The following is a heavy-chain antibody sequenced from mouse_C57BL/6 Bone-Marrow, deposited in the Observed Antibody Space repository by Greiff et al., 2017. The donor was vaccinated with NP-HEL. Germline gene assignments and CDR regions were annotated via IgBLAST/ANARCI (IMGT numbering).Heavy chain of an antibody. V-gene: IGHV1-26*01. CDR2: INPNNGGT. D-gene: IGHD1-1*01. Sequence: VQLQQSGPELVKPGASVKISCKASGYTFTDYYMNWVKQSHGKSLEWIGDINPNNGGTSYNQKFKGKATLTVDKSSSTAYMELRSLTSEDSAVYYCASNYYGSSYGYWVQGTTLTVSS. CDR3: ASNYYGSSYGY. CDR1: GYTFTDYY. J-gene: IGHJ2*01.